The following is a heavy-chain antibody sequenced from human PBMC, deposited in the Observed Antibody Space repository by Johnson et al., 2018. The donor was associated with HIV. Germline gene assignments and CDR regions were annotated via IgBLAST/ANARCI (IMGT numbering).Heavy chain of an antibody. Sequence: VQLVESGGGVVRPGGSLRLSCVASGFTFDDSGMSWVRQAPGKGLERVSGIHWNGGSTGYAESVKGRFTISRDNDKNSLYLQMNSLRAEDTALYYCARDTYSSDACDIWGQGTMVTVSS. CDR2: IHWNGGST. V-gene: IGHV3-20*04. CDR3: ARDTYSSDACDI. J-gene: IGHJ3*02. D-gene: IGHD4-11*01. CDR1: GFTFDDSG.